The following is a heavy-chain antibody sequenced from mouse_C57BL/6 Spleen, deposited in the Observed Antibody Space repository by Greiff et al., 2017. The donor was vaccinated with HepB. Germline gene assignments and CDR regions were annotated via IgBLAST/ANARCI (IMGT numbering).Heavy chain of an antibody. CDR1: GFTFSEYG. CDR3: TRGDLLWDYYAMDH. D-gene: IGHD2-1*01. Sequence: EVKVVESGGGLVKPGGSLKLSCAASGFTFSEYGMHWVRQAPEKGLEWVAYISSGSSTIFYADKVKGRFTISRDNAKNTLFLQMTSLSSEDTAMHFCTRGDLLWDYYAMDHWGQGTSVTVSS. CDR2: ISSGSSTI. V-gene: IGHV5-17*01. J-gene: IGHJ4*01.